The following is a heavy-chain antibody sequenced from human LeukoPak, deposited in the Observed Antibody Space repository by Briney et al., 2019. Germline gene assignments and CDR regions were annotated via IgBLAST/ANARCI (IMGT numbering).Heavy chain of an antibody. CDR2: ISGSGGST. V-gene: IGHV3-23*01. J-gene: IGHJ4*02. CDR3: AKDQYSSGWHFDY. CDR1: GFTFSSYA. Sequence: PGGSLRLSCAASGFTFSSYAMSWVRQAPGKGLEWVSAISGSGGSTYYADSVKGRFTISRDNSKNTLYLQMDSLRAEDTAVYYCAKDQYSSGWHFDYWGQGTLVTVSS. D-gene: IGHD6-19*01.